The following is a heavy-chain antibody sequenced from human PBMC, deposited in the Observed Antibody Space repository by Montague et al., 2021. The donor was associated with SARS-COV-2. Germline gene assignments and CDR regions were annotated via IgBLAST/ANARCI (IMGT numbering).Heavy chain of an antibody. Sequence: PALVKPTQTLTLTCTFSGFSLGSRGVGVGWIRQPPGKALECLALIYWNDDKRYSPSLKTRLTVTKDTSKNQVVLTMTNMDPVDTATYFCAHKNSGWPIEFAYWGQGALVTASS. CDR3: AHKNSGWPIEFAY. V-gene: IGHV2-5*01. J-gene: IGHJ4*02. CDR1: GFSLGSRGVG. CDR2: IYWNDDK. D-gene: IGHD6-19*01.